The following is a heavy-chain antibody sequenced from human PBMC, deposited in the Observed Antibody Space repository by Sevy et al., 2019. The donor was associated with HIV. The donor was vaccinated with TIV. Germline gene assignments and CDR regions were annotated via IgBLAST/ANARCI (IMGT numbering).Heavy chain of an antibody. CDR2: ISGSDDST. D-gene: IGHD3-3*01. V-gene: IGHV3-23*01. CDR1: GFTFSGSA. CDR3: AKILGDFWSGYFDY. Sequence: GGSLRLSCTDSGFTFSGSAMSWVRQAPGKGLEWVSGISGSDDSTYYADSVKGRFTISRDNSKNTLYLQMNSLRAEDTAVYYCAKILGDFWSGYFDYWGQGTLVTVSS. J-gene: IGHJ4*02.